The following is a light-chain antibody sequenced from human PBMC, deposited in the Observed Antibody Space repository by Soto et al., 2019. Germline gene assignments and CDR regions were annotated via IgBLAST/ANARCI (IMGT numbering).Light chain of an antibody. CDR1: QSISIY. Sequence: DIQMTHSPYSLSSSLVDIVTITCRASQSISIYLNWYQLKPGKAPNLLMYGASYLKSGVPTRFSGSGSGTEFTLTISSLQPDDFATYYCQQYNSYSWTFGQGTNVAIK. J-gene: IGKJ1*01. CDR2: GAS. V-gene: IGKV1-5*01. CDR3: QQYNSYSWT.